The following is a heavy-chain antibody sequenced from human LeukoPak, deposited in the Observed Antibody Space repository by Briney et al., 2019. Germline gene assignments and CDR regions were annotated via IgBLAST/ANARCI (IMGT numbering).Heavy chain of an antibody. CDR2: IYYSGST. CDR3: ARGGSSWLFDY. J-gene: IGHJ4*02. Sequence: SDTLSLTCTVSGGSISSGGYYWSWNRQHPGKGLEWIGYIYYSGSTYYNPSLKSRVTISVDTSKNQFSLKLSSVTAADTAVYYCARGGSSWLFDYWGQGTLVTVSS. CDR1: GGSISSGGYY. V-gene: IGHV4-31*03. D-gene: IGHD6-13*01.